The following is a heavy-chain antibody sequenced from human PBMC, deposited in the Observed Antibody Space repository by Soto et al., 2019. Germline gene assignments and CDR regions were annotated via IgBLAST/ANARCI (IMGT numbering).Heavy chain of an antibody. Sequence: ASVKVSCKVSGYTLTELSMHWVRQAPGKGLEWMGGFDPEDGETIYAQKFQGRVTMTEDTSTDTAYMELSSLRSEDTAVYYCATDRRYHYDSSGYPPLDYWGQGTLVTVSS. D-gene: IGHD3-22*01. CDR1: GYTLTELS. J-gene: IGHJ4*02. CDR2: FDPEDGET. V-gene: IGHV1-24*01. CDR3: ATDRRYHYDSSGYPPLDY.